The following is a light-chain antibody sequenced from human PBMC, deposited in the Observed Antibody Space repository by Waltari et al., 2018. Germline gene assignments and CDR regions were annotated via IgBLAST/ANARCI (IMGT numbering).Light chain of an antibody. V-gene: IGKV3-11*01. CDR2: DAS. CDR3: QQRSDWPPTWT. J-gene: IGKJ1*01. Sequence: EVVLTQSPATLSLSPGDRATLSCRASQSISIYLAWYQHKPAQAPRLLSFDASNRATGIPARFSGSGSGTDFTLTISNLEPEDSAVYYCQQRSDWPPTWTFGQGTKVEMK. CDR1: QSISIY.